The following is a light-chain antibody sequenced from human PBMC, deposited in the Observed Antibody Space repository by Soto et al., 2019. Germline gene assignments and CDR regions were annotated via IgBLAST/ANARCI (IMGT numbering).Light chain of an antibody. CDR1: HSVRSS. CDR3: QQYNEWPET. CDR2: GAS. J-gene: IGKJ1*01. Sequence: EIVMTQSPATLSVSPGERANLSCRASHSVRSSLAWYQQKPGQAPRLLIHGASTRATGIPGRFSGSGSGTEFTLIISSLQSEDFAVYYCQQYNEWPETFGHGTKVDIK. V-gene: IGKV3-15*01.